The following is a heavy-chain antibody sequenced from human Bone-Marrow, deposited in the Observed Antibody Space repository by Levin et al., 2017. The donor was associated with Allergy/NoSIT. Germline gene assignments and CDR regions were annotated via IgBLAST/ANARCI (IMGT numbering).Heavy chain of an antibody. CDR1: GFTFSSYG. V-gene: IGHV3-33*01. J-gene: IGHJ5*02. CDR2: IWYDGRNT. D-gene: IGHD3-22*01. Sequence: PGESLKISCATSGFTFSSYGMHWVRQAPGKGLEWVAVIWYDGRNTHYADSVKGRFTISRDNTKNRLYLAMNSLRAEDTAVYYCARDLHDYDSSGLDPWGQGTLVTVSS. CDR3: ARDLHDYDSSGLDP.